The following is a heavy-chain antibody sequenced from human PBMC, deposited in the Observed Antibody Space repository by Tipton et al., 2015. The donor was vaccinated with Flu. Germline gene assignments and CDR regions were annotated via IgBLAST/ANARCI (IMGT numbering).Heavy chain of an antibody. CDR1: DYSISSGYY. D-gene: IGHD3-10*01. CDR3: ARSTYYYGSGSSVY. Sequence: LRLSCAVSDYSISSGYYWGWIRQPPGKGLEWIGCISHSGRTYYNPSLKSRVTISVDTAKNQFSQRLSSVTAADTAVYYCARSTYYYGSGSSVYWGQGTLVTVSS. V-gene: IGHV4-38-2*01. CDR2: ISHSGRT. J-gene: IGHJ4*02.